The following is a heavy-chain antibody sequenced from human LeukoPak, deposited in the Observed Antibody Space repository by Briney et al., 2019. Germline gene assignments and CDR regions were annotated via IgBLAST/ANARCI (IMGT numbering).Heavy chain of an antibody. CDR3: AKDGNFGSGSYYRGDS. CDR1: GFTFTDYG. CDR2: VQYGGSNK. J-gene: IGHJ4*02. V-gene: IGHV3-30*02. D-gene: IGHD3-10*01. Sequence: PGGSLRLSCAASGFTFTDYGIHWVRQAPGKGLEWVAFVQYGGSNKYYADSVKGRFIISRDNSKDMLYLQMNSLRAEDTAVYYCAKDGNFGSGSYYRGDSWGQGTLVTVSS.